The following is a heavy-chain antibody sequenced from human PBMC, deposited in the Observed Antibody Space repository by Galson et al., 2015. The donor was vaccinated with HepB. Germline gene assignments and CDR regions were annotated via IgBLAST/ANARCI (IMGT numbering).Heavy chain of an antibody. CDR1: GYSFTSYW. CDR3: ARRTVMSSSWYWGLSPYYFDY. CDR2: IYPGDSDT. Sequence: QSGAEVKKPGESLKISCKGSGYSFTSYWIGWVRQMPGKGLEWMGIIYPGDSDTRYSPSFQGQVTISADKSISTAYLQWSSLKASDTAMYYCARRTVMSSSWYWGLSPYYFDYWGQGTLVTVSS. D-gene: IGHD6-13*01. J-gene: IGHJ4*02. V-gene: IGHV5-51*01.